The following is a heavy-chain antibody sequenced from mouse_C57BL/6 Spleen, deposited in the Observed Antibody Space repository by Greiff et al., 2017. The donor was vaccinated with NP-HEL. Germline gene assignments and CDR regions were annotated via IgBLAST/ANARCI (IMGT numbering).Heavy chain of an antibody. Sequence: EVQLQQSGAELVRPGASVKLSCTASGFNIKDYYMHWVKQRPEQGLEWIGRIDPEDGDTEYAAKFQGKATMTADTSSNTAYRQLSSLTSENTAVYYCTTLHPPITTVYLGAMDYWGQGTSVTVSS. CDR2: IDPEDGDT. V-gene: IGHV14-1*01. D-gene: IGHD1-1*01. J-gene: IGHJ4*01. CDR3: TTLHPPITTVYLGAMDY. CDR1: GFNIKDYY.